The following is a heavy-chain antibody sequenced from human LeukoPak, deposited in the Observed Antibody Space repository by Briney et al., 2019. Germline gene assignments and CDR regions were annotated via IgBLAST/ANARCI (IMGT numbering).Heavy chain of an antibody. J-gene: IGHJ4*02. CDR1: GFTFSSYS. CDR3: ARDGRTGSGWQYYFDY. V-gene: IGHV3-21*01. CDR2: ISTTGSYI. D-gene: IGHD6-19*01. Sequence: GGSLRPSCAASGFTFSSYSMNWVRQAPGKGLEWVSSISTTGSYIYYADSVKGRFTISRDNAKNSLYLQMNSLRAEDTAVYYCARDGRTGSGWQYYFDYWGQGTLVTVSS.